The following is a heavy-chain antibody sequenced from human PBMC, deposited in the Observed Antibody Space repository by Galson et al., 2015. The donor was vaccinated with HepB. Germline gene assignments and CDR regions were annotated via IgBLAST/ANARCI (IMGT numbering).Heavy chain of an antibody. V-gene: IGHV1-69*04. CDR1: GGTFSSYA. CDR3: ARDANYDSSGYYPYYFDY. CDR2: ITPILGIA. Sequence: SVKVSCKASGGTFSSYAISWVRQAPGQGLEWMGRITPILGIANYAQKFQGRVTITADKSTSTAYMELSSLRSEDTAVYYCARDANYDSSGYYPYYFDYWGQGTLVTVSS. J-gene: IGHJ4*02. D-gene: IGHD3-22*01.